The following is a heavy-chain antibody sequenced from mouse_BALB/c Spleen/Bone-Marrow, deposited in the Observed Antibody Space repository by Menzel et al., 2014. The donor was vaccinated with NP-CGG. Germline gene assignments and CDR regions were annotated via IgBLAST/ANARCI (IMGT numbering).Heavy chain of an antibody. CDR3: TRSMGFYYAMDY. V-gene: IGHV1-5*01. D-gene: IGHD2-3*01. Sequence: VHVKQSGTVLARPGASVKMSCKASGYTFTIYWMHWVKQRPGQGLEWIGAIYPGNSDTSYNQKFKGKAKLTAVTSPSTAYMELSSLTKEDSAVYYCTRSMGFYYAMDYWGQGTSVTVSS. CDR1: GYTFTIYW. J-gene: IGHJ4*01. CDR2: IYPGNSDT.